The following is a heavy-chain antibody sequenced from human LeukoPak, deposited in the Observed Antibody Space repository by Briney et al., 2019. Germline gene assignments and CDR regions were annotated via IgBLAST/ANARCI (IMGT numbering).Heavy chain of an antibody. D-gene: IGHD3-3*01. CDR2: IDYSAGT. Sequence: SETLSLTCTVSGGSISTYYWSWIRQPPGKGLEWISYIDYSAGTNYNPSLKSRVTISVDTSKNQFSLKLSSVTAADTAVYYCARVGTGGYDFWSGYLYYMDVGGKGTTVTVSS. CDR3: ARVGTGGYDFWSGYLYYMDV. J-gene: IGHJ6*03. V-gene: IGHV4-59*08. CDR1: GGSISTYY.